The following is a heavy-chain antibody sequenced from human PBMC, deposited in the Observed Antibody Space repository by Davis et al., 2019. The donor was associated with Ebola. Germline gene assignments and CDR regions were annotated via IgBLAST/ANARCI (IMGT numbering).Heavy chain of an antibody. CDR2: ISGSGGST. CDR1: GMRGSSYA. V-gene: IGHV3-23*01. CDR3: AKDIEDYGEVLDYYYGMDV. D-gene: IGHD4-17*01. Sequence: GESLKISCAAYGMRGSSYAMSWVRQAPGKGLEWVSAISGSGGSTYYADSVKGRFTISRDNSKNTLYLQMNSLRAEDTAVYYCAKDIEDYGEVLDYYYGMDVWGQGTTVTVSS. J-gene: IGHJ6*02.